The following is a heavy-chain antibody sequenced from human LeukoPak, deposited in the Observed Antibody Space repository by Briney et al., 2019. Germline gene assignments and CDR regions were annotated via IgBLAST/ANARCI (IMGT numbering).Heavy chain of an antibody. CDR1: GFTFDDYA. CDR2: ISGSGGRI. V-gene: IGHV3-23*01. J-gene: IGHJ4*02. Sequence: GGSLRLSCVASGFTFDDYAMHWVRQAPGKGLEWVSAISGSGGRIYYGASVKGRFTISRDNSKNTLNLQMNSLRAEDTAVYYCATSKYSGSYWGQGTLVTVSS. CDR3: ATSKYSGSY. D-gene: IGHD1-26*01.